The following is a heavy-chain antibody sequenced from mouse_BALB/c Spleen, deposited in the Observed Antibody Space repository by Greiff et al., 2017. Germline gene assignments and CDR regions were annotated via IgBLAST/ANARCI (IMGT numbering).Heavy chain of an antibody. D-gene: IGHD2-14*01. V-gene: IGHV1-69*02. CDR3: AEVRRVAY. CDR1: GYTFTSYW. J-gene: IGHJ3*01. CDR2: IDPSDSYT. Sequence: QVQLQQPGAELVKPGASVKLSCKASGYTFTSYWMHWVKQRPGQGLEWIGEIDPSDSYTNYNQKFKGKATLTVDKSSSTAYMQLSSLTSEDSAVYYCAEVRRVAYWGQGTLVTVSA.